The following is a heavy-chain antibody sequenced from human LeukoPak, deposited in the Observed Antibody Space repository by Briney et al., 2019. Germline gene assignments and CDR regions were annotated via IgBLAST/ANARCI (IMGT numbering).Heavy chain of an antibody. Sequence: SCKASGGTFSSYGMHWVRQAPGKGLEWVAVISYDGSNKYYADSVKGRFTISRDNSKNTLYLQMNSLRAEDTAVYYCAKDRRDRIQLWTNWGQGTLVTVSS. D-gene: IGHD5-18*01. V-gene: IGHV3-30*18. CDR2: ISYDGSNK. CDR3: AKDRRDRIQLWTN. CDR1: GGTFSSYG. J-gene: IGHJ4*02.